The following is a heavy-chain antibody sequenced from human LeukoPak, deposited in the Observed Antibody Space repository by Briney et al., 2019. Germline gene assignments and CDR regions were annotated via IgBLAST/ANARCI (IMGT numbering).Heavy chain of an antibody. Sequence: GGSLRLSCAASGFTFSSYAMHWVRQAPGKGLEYVSAISSNGGSTYYANSVKGRFTISRDNSKNTLYLQMGSLRAEDMAVYYCARAVGMSTDYDYWGQGTLVTVSS. D-gene: IGHD5/OR15-5a*01. J-gene: IGHJ4*02. CDR2: ISSNGGST. V-gene: IGHV3-64*01. CDR3: ARAVGMSTDYDY. CDR1: GFTFSSYA.